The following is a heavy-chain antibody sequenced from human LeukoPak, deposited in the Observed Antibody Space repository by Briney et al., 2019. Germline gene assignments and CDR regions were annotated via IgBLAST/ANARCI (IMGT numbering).Heavy chain of an antibody. J-gene: IGHJ4*02. CDR2: IYYSGST. D-gene: IGHD5-18*01. Sequence: KPSETLSLTCTVSGGSISSSSYYWGWIRQPPGKGLEWIGSIYYSGSTYYNSSLKSRVTMSVDTSKNQFSLKLSSVTAADTAVYYCARDTAMVFRSGYFDYWGQGTLVTVSS. V-gene: IGHV4-39*07. CDR1: GGSISSSSYY. CDR3: ARDTAMVFRSGYFDY.